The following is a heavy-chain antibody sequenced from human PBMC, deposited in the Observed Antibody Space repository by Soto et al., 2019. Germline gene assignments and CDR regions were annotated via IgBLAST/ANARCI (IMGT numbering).Heavy chain of an antibody. CDR3: ARHSSIAARRYFDS. V-gene: IGHV3-23*01. Sequence: GGSLRLSCASSVFTFSSYAMSWVRQAPGKGLEWVSAISGSGGSTYYADSVKGRFTISRDNSKNTLYLQMNSLRAEDTAVYYCARHSSIAARRYFDSWGQGTLVTAPQ. D-gene: IGHD6-6*01. CDR1: VFTFSSYA. CDR2: ISGSGGST. J-gene: IGHJ4*02.